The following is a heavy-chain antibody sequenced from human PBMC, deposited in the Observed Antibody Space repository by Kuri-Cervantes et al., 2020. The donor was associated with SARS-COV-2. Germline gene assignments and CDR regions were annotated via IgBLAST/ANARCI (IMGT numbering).Heavy chain of an antibody. D-gene: IGHD6-19*01. J-gene: IGHJ6*02. V-gene: IGHV3-33*01. CDR3: ARGIAMVQSSGWGTYYYYGMDV. CDR1: GFTFSSYG. Sequence: GESLKISCAASGFTFSSYGMHWVRQAPGKGLEWVAVIWYDGSNKYYADSVKGRFTISRDNSKNTLYLQMNSLRAEDTAVYYCARGIAMVQSSGWGTYYYYGMDVWGQGTTVTVSS. CDR2: IWYDGSNK.